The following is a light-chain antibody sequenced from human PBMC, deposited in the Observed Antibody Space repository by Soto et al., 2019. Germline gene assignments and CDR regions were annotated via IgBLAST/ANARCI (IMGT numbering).Light chain of an antibody. J-gene: IGLJ3*02. CDR1: TSDVGRYKF. V-gene: IGLV2-14*01. CDR2: EVT. CDR3: SSYTSSNSLV. Sequence: QSVLTQPASVSGSPGQSITISCTGTTSDVGRYKFVSWYQHHPGKAPKLLIFEVTNRPSGVSDRFSGSKSGNSASLTISGLQADDEADYHCSSYTSSNSLVFGGGTKLTVL.